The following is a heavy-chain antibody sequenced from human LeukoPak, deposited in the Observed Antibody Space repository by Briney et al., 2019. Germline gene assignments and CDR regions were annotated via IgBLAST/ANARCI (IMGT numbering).Heavy chain of an antibody. CDR3: AKDSSGWTGGYFDY. D-gene: IGHD6-19*01. V-gene: IGHV3-23*01. J-gene: IGHJ4*02. CDR2: ISGSGGST. CDR1: GFTFSSYA. Sequence: PGGSLRLSCAASGFTFSSYATSWVRQAPGKGLEWVSAISGSGGSTYYADSVKGRFTISRDNSKNTLYLQMNSLRAEDTAVYYCAKDSSGWTGGYFDYWGQGTLVTVSS.